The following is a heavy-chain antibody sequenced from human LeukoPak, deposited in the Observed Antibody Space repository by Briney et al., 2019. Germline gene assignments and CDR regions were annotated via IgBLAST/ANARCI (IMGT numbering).Heavy chain of an antibody. CDR1: GFTFSNYA. CDR3: ARGPYYYYMDV. Sequence: GGSLRLSCAASGFTFSNYAMSWVRQAPGKGLEWVSYISSSSSTIYYADSVKGRFTISRDNAKNSLYLQMNSLRAEDTAVYYCARGPYYYYMDVWGKGTTVTVSS. CDR2: ISSSSSTI. V-gene: IGHV3-48*01. J-gene: IGHJ6*03.